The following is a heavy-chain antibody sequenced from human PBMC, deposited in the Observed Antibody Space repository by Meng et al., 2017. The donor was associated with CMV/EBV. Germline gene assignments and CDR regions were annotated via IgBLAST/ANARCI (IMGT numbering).Heavy chain of an antibody. V-gene: IGHV4-4*07. CDR1: GCFFRCFF. J-gene: IGHJ4*02. CDR2: IYSTGGT. Sequence: GQLEVSGPVLVKPSELWSLTCRCSGCFFRCFFWTWIRQHAGKGLEWLGRIYSTGGTNYNPSFESRVTISLDGSNNQFSLKLNSVTAADTAIYYCARERGDDSGYNFDSWGQGTLVTVSS. D-gene: IGHD3-22*01. CDR3: ARERGDDSGYNFDS.